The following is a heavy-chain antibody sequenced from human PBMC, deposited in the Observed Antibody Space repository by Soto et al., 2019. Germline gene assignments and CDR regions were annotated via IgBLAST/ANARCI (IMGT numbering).Heavy chain of an antibody. Sequence: QVQLVQSGAEVKKPGVSVKVSCKASGYTFTDYYMHWVRQAPGQGLEWMGIISPSGGSTYAQKFQGRVTVTRDTSTSTVYMELSSLRSEDTAVYYCARDGSSDWLTWFDPWGQGTLVTVSS. D-gene: IGHD6-19*01. J-gene: IGHJ5*02. CDR1: GYTFTDYY. CDR3: ARDGSSDWLTWFDP. V-gene: IGHV1-46*01. CDR2: ISPSGGST.